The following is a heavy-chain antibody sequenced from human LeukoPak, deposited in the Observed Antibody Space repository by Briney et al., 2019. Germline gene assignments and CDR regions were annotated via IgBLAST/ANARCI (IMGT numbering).Heavy chain of an antibody. CDR1: GYTFTSYY. CDR2: INPSGGST. J-gene: IGHJ6*02. Sequence: ASVKVSCKASGYTFTSYYMHWVRQAPGQGLEWMGIINPSGGSTSYAQKFQGRVTMTRDTSTSTVYMELSSLRSEDTAVYYCAREPGYSYGRLYGMDVWGQGTTVTVSS. D-gene: IGHD5-18*01. V-gene: IGHV1-46*01. CDR3: AREPGYSYGRLYGMDV.